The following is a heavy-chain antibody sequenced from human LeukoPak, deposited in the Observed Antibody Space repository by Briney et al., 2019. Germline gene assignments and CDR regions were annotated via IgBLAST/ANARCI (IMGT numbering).Heavy chain of an antibody. CDR2: ISGSGGST. CDR3: AKKFSSGSQLFDY. J-gene: IGHJ4*02. V-gene: IGHV3-23*01. D-gene: IGHD6-19*01. CDR1: GFTFSSYA. Sequence: PGGSLRLSCAASGFTFSSYAMSWVRQAPGKGLEWVSAISGSGGSTYYADSVKGRFTFSRDNSKNTLYLQMNSLRAEDTAVYYCAKKFSSGSQLFDYWGQGSLVTVSS.